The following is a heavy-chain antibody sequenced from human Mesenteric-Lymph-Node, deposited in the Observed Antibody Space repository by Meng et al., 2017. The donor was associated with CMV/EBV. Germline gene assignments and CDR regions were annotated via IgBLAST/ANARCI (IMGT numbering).Heavy chain of an antibody. CDR3: AKNAKLSSGYLDY. V-gene: IGHV3-23*01. CDR1: GFTFSSYA. J-gene: IGHJ4*02. CDR2: ISGSGGST. Sequence: GESLKISCAASGFTFSSYAMSWVRQAPGKGLEWVSGISGSGGSTHYADSVKGRFTISRDNSKNTLYLQMNSLRAEDTAVYYCAKNAKLSSGYLDYWGQGTLVTVSS. D-gene: IGHD6-6*01.